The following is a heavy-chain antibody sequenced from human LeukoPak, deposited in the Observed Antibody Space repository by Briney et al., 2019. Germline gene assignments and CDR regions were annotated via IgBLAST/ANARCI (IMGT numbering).Heavy chain of an antibody. J-gene: IGHJ4*02. CDR1: GFTFSSYT. CDR2: ISGSCTYI. CDR3: ARDRPYDY. V-gene: IGHV3-21*01. Sequence: PGGSLRLSCAVSGFTFSSYTMTWVRQAPGKGLEWVSFISGSCTYINYADAVKGRFTISRDNAKNSLYLQMNSLRAEDTAVYYCARDRPYDYWGQGTLVTVSS.